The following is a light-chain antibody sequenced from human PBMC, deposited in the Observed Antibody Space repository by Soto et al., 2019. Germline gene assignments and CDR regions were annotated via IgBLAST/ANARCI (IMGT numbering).Light chain of an antibody. J-gene: IGKJ4*02. CDR2: GAS. V-gene: IGKV3-20*01. CDR3: QHGLT. CDR1: QSVSSSY. Sequence: EIVLTQSPGTLSLSPGERATLSCRASQSVSSSYLAWYQQKPGQAPRLLIYGASSTATGIPDRFSGSGSGTDFTLTISRLESEDFAVYYCQHGLTFDGGTKVEIK.